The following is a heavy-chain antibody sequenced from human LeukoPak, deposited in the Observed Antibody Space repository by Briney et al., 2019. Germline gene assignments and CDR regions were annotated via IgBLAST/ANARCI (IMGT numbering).Heavy chain of an antibody. CDR3: ARDRAVKARIGGMDV. V-gene: IGHV3-21*06. CDR2: ISESSSHT. J-gene: IGHJ6*02. Sequence: GGSLRLSCAASGFVFSGYSINWVRQAPGKGLEWVSYISESSSHTYYVDSVKGRLTISRDNAKNSLYLQMSSLRAEDTGIYYCARDRAVKARIGGMDVWGQGTTVIVSS. D-gene: IGHD3-16*01. CDR1: GFVFSGYS.